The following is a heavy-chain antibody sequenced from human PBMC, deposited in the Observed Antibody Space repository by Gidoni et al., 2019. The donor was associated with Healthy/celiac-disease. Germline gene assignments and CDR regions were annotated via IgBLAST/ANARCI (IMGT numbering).Heavy chain of an antibody. J-gene: IGHJ6*02. CDR3: ARVKSFYDFWSGYYTLSYGMDV. Sequence: EVQLVESGGGLVQPGGSLRLSCAASGFTFRSYSMNWVRQAPGKGLGWVSYISSSSSTIYYADSVKGRFTISRDNAKNSLYLQMNSLRDEDTAVYYCARVKSFYDFWSGYYTLSYGMDVWGQGTTVTVSS. CDR2: ISSSSSTI. CDR1: GFTFRSYS. D-gene: IGHD3-3*01. V-gene: IGHV3-48*02.